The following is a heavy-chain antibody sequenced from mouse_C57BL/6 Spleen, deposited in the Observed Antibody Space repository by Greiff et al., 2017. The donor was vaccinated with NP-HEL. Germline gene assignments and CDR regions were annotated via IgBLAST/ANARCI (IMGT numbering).Heavy chain of an antibody. CDR2: ISSGSSTI. CDR1: GFTFSDYG. D-gene: IGHD1-1*01. CDR3: ARSSGKGGSSLDY. V-gene: IGHV5-17*01. Sequence: EVKLVESGGGLVKPGGSLKLSCAASGFTFSDYGMHWVRQAPEKGLEWVAYISSGSSTIYYADTVKGRFTISRDNAKNTLFLQMTRLRSEDTAMYYCARSSGKGGSSLDYWGQGTTLTVSS. J-gene: IGHJ2*01.